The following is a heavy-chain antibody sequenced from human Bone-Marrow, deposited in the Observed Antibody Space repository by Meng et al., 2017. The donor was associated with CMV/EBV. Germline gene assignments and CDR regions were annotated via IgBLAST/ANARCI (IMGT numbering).Heavy chain of an antibody. D-gene: IGHD3-22*01. CDR1: GFTFSSYA. CDR2: ISGSGGST. Sequence: ETLSLTCAASGFTFSSYAMSWVRQAPGKGLEWVSAISGSGGSTYYADSVKGRFTISRDNSKNTLYLQMNSLRAEDTAVYYCAKKLVSSSGYYYPSYWGQGTLVTVSS. V-gene: IGHV3-23*01. CDR3: AKKLVSSSGYYYPSY. J-gene: IGHJ4*02.